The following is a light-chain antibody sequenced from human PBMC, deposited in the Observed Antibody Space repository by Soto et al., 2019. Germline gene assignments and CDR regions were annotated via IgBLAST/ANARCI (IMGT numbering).Light chain of an antibody. V-gene: IGKV1-5*01. CDR2: DAS. CDR1: QSIRSA. CDR3: QQYINYFHT. Sequence: DIQMTQSPPTLSASVGDRVTITCRASQSIRSALAWYQQKPGKAPNLLIFDASNLQSGVPSRFSGSGSGTEFTLTISTLQPDDFATYYCQQYINYFHTFGQGTKVDIK. J-gene: IGKJ2*01.